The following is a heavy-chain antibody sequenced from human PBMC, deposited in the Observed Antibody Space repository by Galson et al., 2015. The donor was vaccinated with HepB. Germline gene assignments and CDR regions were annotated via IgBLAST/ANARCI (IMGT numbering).Heavy chain of an antibody. V-gene: IGHV4-39*01. J-gene: IGHJ4*02. D-gene: IGHD6-19*01. CDR3: AKAVAGQTFQYDY. CDR1: GGSISSSNYH. Sequence: SETLSLTCTVSGGSISSSNYHWGWIRQPPGKGLEWIGSIYYTRNTYYNPSPKTRVSMPTDTSKNQYSLRLSSVTAADTAVYYCAKAVAGQTFQYDYWGQGTQVAVSS. CDR2: IYYTRNT.